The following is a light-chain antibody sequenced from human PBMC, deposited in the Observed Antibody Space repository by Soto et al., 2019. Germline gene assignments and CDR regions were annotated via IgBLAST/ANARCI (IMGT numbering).Light chain of an antibody. CDR1: QSVNSSY. V-gene: IGKV3D-7*01. Sequence: PGARVTLSCRASQSVNSSYLTWYQQKPGQAPRLLIYGASTRATSIPARFSGSGSGTDFTLTISSLQPEDFAVYYCQQDYNLPPYTFGQGTKLEIK. J-gene: IGKJ2*01. CDR2: GAS. CDR3: QQDYNLPPYT.